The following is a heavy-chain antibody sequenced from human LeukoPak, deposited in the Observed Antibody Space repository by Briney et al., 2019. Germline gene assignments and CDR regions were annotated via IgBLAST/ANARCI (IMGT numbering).Heavy chain of an antibody. CDR2: ISYDGSNK. CDR3: ARVGNNGYISYYFDY. Sequence: GGSLRLSCAGSGFTFSTYTMHWVRQAPGKGLEWVAGISYDGSNKYYADSVRGRFTISRDNSKNTLYLQMDSLRAEDTAVHYCARVGNNGYISYYFDYGGQGTLITVSS. V-gene: IGHV3-30-3*01. J-gene: IGHJ4*02. CDR1: GFTFSTYT. D-gene: IGHD3-16*01.